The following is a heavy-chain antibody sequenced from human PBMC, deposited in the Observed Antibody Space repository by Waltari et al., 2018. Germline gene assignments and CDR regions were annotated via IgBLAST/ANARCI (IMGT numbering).Heavy chain of an antibody. V-gene: IGHV3-49*04. Sequence: EVQLVESGGGLVQPGRSLRLSCTASGFTFGDYAMSWVRQAPGKGLEWVGFIRSKAYGGTTEYAASVKGRFTISRDDSKSIAYLQMNSLKTEDTAVYYCTSGGSYYVFDYWGQGTLVTVSS. CDR3: TSGGSYYVFDY. D-gene: IGHD1-26*01. CDR2: IRSKAYGGTT. J-gene: IGHJ4*02. CDR1: GFTFGDYA.